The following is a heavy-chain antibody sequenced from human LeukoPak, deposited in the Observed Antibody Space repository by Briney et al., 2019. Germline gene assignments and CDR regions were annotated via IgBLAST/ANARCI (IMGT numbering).Heavy chain of an antibody. CDR3: ARDSDFGCSGSSCYSWVY. CDR1: GYTFTAYY. J-gene: IGHJ4*02. D-gene: IGHD2-15*01. Sequence: ASVKVSCKASGYTFTAYYVHWVRQAPGQGLEWMGRINPNSGGSNFAQKFQGRVTMTRDMSISTVYMELSSLRSDDTAVYYCARDSDFGCSGSSCYSWVYWGQGTLVTVSS. V-gene: IGHV1-2*06. CDR2: INPNSGGS.